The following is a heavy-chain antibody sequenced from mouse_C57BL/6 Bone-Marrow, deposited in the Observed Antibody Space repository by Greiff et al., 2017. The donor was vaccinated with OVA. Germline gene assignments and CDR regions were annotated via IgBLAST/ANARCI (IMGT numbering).Heavy chain of an antibody. V-gene: IGHV1-26*01. D-gene: IGHD2-3*01. CDR2: INPNNGGT. J-gene: IGHJ4*01. CDR3: AREGWAMVY. Sequence: EVQLQQSGPELVKPGASVKISCKASGYTFTDYYMNWVKQSHGKSLEWIGDINPNNGGTSYNQKFKGKATLTVDKSSSTAYMELRSLTSEDSAVYYCAREGWAMVYWGQGPSVTVPS. CDR1: GYTFTDYY.